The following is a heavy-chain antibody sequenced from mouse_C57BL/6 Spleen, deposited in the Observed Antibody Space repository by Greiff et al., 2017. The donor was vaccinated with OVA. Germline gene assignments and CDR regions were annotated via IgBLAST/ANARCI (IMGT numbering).Heavy chain of an antibody. CDR1: GYSFTDYN. V-gene: IGHV1-39*01. CDR2: INPNYGTT. D-gene: IGHD1-1*01. J-gene: IGHJ1*03. Sequence: QLQESGPELVKPGASVKISCKASGYSFTDYNMNWVKQSNGKSLEWIGVINPNYGTTSYNQKFKGKATLTVDQSSSTAYMQLNSLTSEDSAVYYCARGGGLLLRSDWYFDVWGTGTTVTVSS. CDR3: ARGGGLLLRSDWYFDV.